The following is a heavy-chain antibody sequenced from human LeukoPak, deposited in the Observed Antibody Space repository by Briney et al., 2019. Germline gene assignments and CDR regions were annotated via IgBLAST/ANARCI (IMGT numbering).Heavy chain of an antibody. CDR1: GYTFTSYG. Sequence: GASVKVSCKAAGYTFTSYGISWVRQAPGQGLEWMGWISAYNGNTNYAQKLQGRVTMTTDTSTSTAYMELSSLRSEDTAVYYCARETAMAESYFDYWGQGTLVTVSS. V-gene: IGHV1-18*01. CDR3: ARETAMAESYFDY. D-gene: IGHD5-18*01. CDR2: ISAYNGNT. J-gene: IGHJ4*02.